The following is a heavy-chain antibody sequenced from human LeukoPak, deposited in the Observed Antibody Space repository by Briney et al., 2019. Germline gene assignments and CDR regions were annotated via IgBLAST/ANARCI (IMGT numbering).Heavy chain of an antibody. CDR1: GFTFGDYA. V-gene: IGHV3-49*04. CDR2: ISSEAYGGTP. J-gene: IGHJ4*02. Sequence: GGSLRLSCTASGFTFGDYAMTWVRQAPGKGLEWVGFISSEAYGGTPEYAASVKGRFTISRDDSKSIAYLQMNSLKTEDTAVYYCASLVGYSSSWYYFDYWGQGTLVTVSS. CDR3: ASLVGYSSSWYYFDY. D-gene: IGHD6-13*01.